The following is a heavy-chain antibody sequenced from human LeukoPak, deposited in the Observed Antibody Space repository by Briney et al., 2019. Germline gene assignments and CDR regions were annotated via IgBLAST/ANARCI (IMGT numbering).Heavy chain of an antibody. D-gene: IGHD3-22*01. V-gene: IGHV4-31*11. CDR3: ASSFDDSSGYYSRFFDY. Sequence: PSETLSLTCAVSGGSISSGGYSWSWIRQPPGKGLEWIGYIYYSGSTYYNPSLKSRVTISVDTSKNQFSLKLSSVTAADTAVYYCASSFDDSSGYYSRFFDYWGQGTLVTVSS. CDR2: IYYSGST. CDR1: GGSISSGGYS. J-gene: IGHJ4*02.